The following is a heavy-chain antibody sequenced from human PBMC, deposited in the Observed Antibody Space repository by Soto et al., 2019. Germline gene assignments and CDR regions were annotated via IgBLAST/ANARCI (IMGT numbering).Heavy chain of an antibody. Sequence: SETLSLTCTVSGGSISSGDYYWSWIRQPPGKGLEWIGYIYYSGSTYYNPSLKSRVTISVDTSKNQFSLKLSSVTAADTAVYYCAREPRGCSGGSCYSWIYYYYYGMDVWGQGTTVTVSS. V-gene: IGHV4-30-4*01. CDR2: IYYSGST. D-gene: IGHD2-15*01. CDR1: GGSISSGDYY. CDR3: AREPRGCSGGSCYSWIYYYYYGMDV. J-gene: IGHJ6*02.